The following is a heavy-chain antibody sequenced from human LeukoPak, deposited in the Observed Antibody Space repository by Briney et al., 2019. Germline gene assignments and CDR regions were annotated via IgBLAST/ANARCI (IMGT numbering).Heavy chain of an antibody. CDR2: MYHSGST. V-gene: IGHV4-38-2*02. J-gene: IGHJ4*02. CDR1: NYSISTDYY. CDR3: ARDSTELRYFDWLKSGDSNPTRYFDY. Sequence: SSETLSLTCSVSNYSISTDYYWGWIRQPPGKGLEWIGTMYHSGSTYYNPSLKSRVTISVDTSKNQFSLKLSSVTAADTAVYYCARDSTELRYFDWLKSGDSNPTRYFDYWGQGTLVTVSS. D-gene: IGHD3-9*01.